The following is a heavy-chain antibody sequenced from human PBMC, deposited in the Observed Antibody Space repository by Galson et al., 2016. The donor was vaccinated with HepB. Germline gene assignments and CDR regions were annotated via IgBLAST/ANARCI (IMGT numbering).Heavy chain of an antibody. CDR3: ARVPIGVSAAYSGY. CDR2: IYYTGTT. D-gene: IGHD5/OR15-5a*01. V-gene: IGHV4-61*08. Sequence: SETLSLTCTVSGGSVSSGDFYWNWIRQPPGRGLEWIGFIYYTGTTNYNPSLERRVTMSVDTSKNQFSLNLNSVTAADTAVYYCARVPIGVSAAYSGYWGLGTLVTVSS. J-gene: IGHJ4*02. CDR1: GGSVSSGDFY.